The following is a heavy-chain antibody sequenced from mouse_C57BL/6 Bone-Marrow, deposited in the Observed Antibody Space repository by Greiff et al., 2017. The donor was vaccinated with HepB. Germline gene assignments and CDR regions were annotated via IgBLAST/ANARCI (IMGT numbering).Heavy chain of an antibody. CDR2: IDPSDSYT. V-gene: IGHV1-50*01. CDR3: AREYYGSRYWYLDV. D-gene: IGHD1-1*01. Sequence: VQLQQPGAELVKPGASVKLSCKASGYTFTSYWMQWVKQRPGQGLEWIGEIDPSDSYTNYNQKFKGKATLTVDTSSSTAYMQLSSLTSEDSAVYYCAREYYGSRYWYLDVWGKGTTVTVSS. CDR1: GYTFTSYW. J-gene: IGHJ1*03.